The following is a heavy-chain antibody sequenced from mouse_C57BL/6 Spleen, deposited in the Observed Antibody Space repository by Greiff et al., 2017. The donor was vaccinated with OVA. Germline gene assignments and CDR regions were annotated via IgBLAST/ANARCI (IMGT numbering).Heavy chain of an antibody. Sequence: VQLKESGPELVKPGASVKISCKASGYSFTGYYMNWVKQSPEKSLEWIGEINPSTGGTTYNQKFKAKATLTVDKSSSTAYMQLKSLTSEDSAVYYCARRNGYYIDYWGQGTTLTVSS. J-gene: IGHJ2*01. CDR3: ARRNGYYIDY. CDR2: INPSTGGT. CDR1: GYSFTGYY. V-gene: IGHV1-42*01. D-gene: IGHD2-2*01.